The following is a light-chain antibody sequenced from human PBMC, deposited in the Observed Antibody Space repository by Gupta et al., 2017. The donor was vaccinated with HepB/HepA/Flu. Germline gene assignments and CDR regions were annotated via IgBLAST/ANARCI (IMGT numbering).Light chain of an antibody. J-gene: IGLJ1*01. CDR3: ATWDDSRSGYV. CDR1: SSNIRSNY. CDR2: RND. Sequence: SVLTQPPSASRTHGQTATIACSGSSSNIRSNYVYWYQQLPGTAPKLLIYRNDQQPSGVPDRFSGSKSGTSASLAISGLRAEDEADYYCATWDDSRSGYVFGTGTKVTVL. V-gene: IGLV1-47*01.